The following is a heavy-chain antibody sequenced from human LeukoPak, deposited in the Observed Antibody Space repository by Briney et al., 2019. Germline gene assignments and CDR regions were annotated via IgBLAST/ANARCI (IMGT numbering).Heavy chain of an antibody. J-gene: IGHJ4*02. CDR3: AKVATDSGSYYTRFFDY. CDR2: ISGSGGST. D-gene: IGHD1-26*01. CDR1: GFTFSSYA. Sequence: GGSLRLSCAASGFTFSSYAMSWVRQAPGKGLEWVSAISGSGGSTYYADSVKGRFTISRDNSKNTLYLQMNSLRAEDTAVYYCAKVATDSGSYYTRFFDYWGQGTLVTVSS. V-gene: IGHV3-23*01.